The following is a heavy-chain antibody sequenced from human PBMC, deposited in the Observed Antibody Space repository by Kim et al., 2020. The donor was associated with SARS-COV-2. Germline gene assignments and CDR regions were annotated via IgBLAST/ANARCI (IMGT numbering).Heavy chain of an antibody. CDR3: ARVRGYYDSGGYFY. J-gene: IGHJ4*02. D-gene: IGHD3-22*01. Sequence: ASVKVSCKASGYTFTSYAMHWVRQAPGQRLEWMGWINAGNGNTKYSQKFQGRVTITRDTSASTAYMELSSLRSEDTAVYYCARVRGYYDSGGYFYWGQGTLVTVSS. CDR1: GYTFTSYA. CDR2: INAGNGNT. V-gene: IGHV1-3*01.